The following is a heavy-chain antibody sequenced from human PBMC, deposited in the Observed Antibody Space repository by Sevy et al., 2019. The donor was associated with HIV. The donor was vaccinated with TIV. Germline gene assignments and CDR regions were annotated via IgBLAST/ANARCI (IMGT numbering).Heavy chain of an antibody. Sequence: SETLSLTCTVSGGSISSGGYYWSWIRQHPGKGLEWIGYIYYSGSTYYNPSLKSRVTISVDPSKNQFSLKLSSVTAADTAVYYCARAVRNPHEGTFDYWGQGTLVTVSS. V-gene: IGHV4-31*03. CDR1: GGSISSGGYY. J-gene: IGHJ4*02. CDR2: IYYSGST. CDR3: ARAVRNPHEGTFDY. D-gene: IGHD1-1*01.